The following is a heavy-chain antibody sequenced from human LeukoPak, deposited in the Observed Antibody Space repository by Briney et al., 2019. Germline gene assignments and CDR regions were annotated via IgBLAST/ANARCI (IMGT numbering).Heavy chain of an antibody. Sequence: GGSLRLSCAASGFTVSSNYMSWVRQAPGKGLEWVSVIYSGGSTYYADSVKGRFTISRDNSKNTLYLQMNSLRAEDTAVYYCARAEGTVTRFDYWGQGTLVTVSS. J-gene: IGHJ4*02. CDR3: ARAEGTVTRFDY. D-gene: IGHD4-17*01. CDR2: IYSGGST. V-gene: IGHV3-66*01. CDR1: GFTVSSNY.